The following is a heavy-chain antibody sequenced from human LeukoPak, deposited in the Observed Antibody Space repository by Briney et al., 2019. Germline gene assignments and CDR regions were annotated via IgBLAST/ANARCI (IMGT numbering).Heavy chain of an antibody. CDR3: ARQGRFSYFGMDV. V-gene: IGHV4-59*08. CDR1: GDSINGFY. Sequence: PSETLSLTCTVSGDSINGFYWSWIRQPPGKGLEWVAYIYYAGRTTYNPSLMSRVTISVDTSKNQFSLKLTSLTAADTAVYYCARQGRFSYFGMDVWGQGTTVTVSS. D-gene: IGHD3-3*01. J-gene: IGHJ6*02. CDR2: IYYAGRT.